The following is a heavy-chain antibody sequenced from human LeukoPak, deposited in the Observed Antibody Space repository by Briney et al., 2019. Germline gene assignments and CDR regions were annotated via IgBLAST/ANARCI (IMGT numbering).Heavy chain of an antibody. D-gene: IGHD4-23*01. CDR1: RFAFSDYY. V-gene: IGHV3-11*04. Sequence: GGSLRLSCAASRFAFSDYYMSWIRQAPGKGLEWVSYISSSGSTLYYADSVKGRFTISRGNAKNSLYLQMNSLRAEDTAVYYYARVEGRSYGGNSAWFDPWGQGTLVTVSS. J-gene: IGHJ5*02. CDR3: ARVEGRSYGGNSAWFDP. CDR2: ISSSGSTL.